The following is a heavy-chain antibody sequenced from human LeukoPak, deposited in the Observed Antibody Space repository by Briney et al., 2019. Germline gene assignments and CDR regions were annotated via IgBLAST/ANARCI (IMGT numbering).Heavy chain of an antibody. CDR1: GYSFTSYW. CDR2: IYPGDSDT. V-gene: IGHV5-51*01. CDR3: ARQGPYDSSGYY. Sequence: GESLKISCKASGYSFTSYWVGWVRQMPGKGLEWMGIIYPGDSDTRYRSSFQGQVTISADKSTSTAYLQWSSLKASDTAMYYCARQGPYDSSGYYWGQGTLVTVSS. J-gene: IGHJ4*02. D-gene: IGHD3-22*01.